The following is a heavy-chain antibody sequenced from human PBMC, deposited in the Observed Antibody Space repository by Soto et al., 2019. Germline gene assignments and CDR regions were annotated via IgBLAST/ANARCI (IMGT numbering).Heavy chain of an antibody. CDR3: ARYHMIQGSRWLGP. CDR2: INYSGST. Sequence: SETLSLTCAVYGGSFSGYYWAWIRQPPGKGLEWIAEINYSGSTNCNPSLKSRVAISVDTSKNQFSLNLSSVTAADTAVYYCARYHMIQGSRWLGPWGKGTLVT. J-gene: IGHJ5*02. CDR1: GGSFSGYY. D-gene: IGHD3-22*01. V-gene: IGHV4-34*01.